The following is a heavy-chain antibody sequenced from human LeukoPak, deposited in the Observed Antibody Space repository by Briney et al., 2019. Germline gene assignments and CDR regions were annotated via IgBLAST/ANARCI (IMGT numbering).Heavy chain of an antibody. CDR3: ARPPSITNPYYGMDV. Sequence: PGGSLTLSCAASTFTFNNYDMNWVRQAPGKGLEWVSYISSSGGATYYVDSVKGRFTISRDNAKNSLYLQMNGLRAEDTAVYYCARPPSITNPYYGMDVWGQGTTVTVSS. CDR2: ISSSGGAT. V-gene: IGHV3-48*03. D-gene: IGHD3-3*01. CDR1: TFTFNNYD. J-gene: IGHJ6*02.